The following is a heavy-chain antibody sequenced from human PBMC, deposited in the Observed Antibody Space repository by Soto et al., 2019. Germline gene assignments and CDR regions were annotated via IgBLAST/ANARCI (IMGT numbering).Heavy chain of an antibody. CDR1: GFTVSTYA. J-gene: IGHJ4*02. V-gene: IGHV3-33*01. Sequence: QVQLVESGGGVVQPGRSLRLSCAASGFTVSTYAMHWVRQAPGKGPEWVAVVWYDGDNKYYADSVKGRFTISRDNPKNTLYLQMNSLRAEETAVYYCARDIDRYSYGLDYWGQGTLVTVSS. CDR3: ARDIDRYSYGLDY. D-gene: IGHD5-18*01. CDR2: VWYDGDNK.